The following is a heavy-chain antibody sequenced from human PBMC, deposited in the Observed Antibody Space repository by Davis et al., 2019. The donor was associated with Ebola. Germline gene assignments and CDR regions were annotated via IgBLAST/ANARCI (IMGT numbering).Heavy chain of an antibody. CDR3: AKLSCTSASCYTGNYYYYYGIDV. CDR2: INPDGTTT. V-gene: IGHV3-74*03. CDR1: GFTFSNYW. D-gene: IGHD2-2*02. J-gene: IGHJ6*02. Sequence: PGGSLRLSCAASGFTFSNYWMHWVRQAPGKGPVWVSRINPDGTTTTYADSVKGRFTISRDNSKNTLYLQMNSLRAEDTAIYYCAKLSCTSASCYTGNYYYYYGIDVWGQGTTVTVSS.